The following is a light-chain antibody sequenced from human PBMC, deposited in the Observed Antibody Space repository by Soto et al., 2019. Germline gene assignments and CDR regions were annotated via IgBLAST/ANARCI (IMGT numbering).Light chain of an antibody. CDR2: EVA. J-gene: IGLJ2*01. CDR1: SSDVGGYDL. Sequence: QSALTQPPSASGSPGQSVTISCTGTSSDVGGYDLVSWYQQHPGKAPKLILYEVAKRPSGVPDRFSGSKSGNTASLTVSGLQADDESDYYCSSFAGNNNLFGGGTKVTVL. CDR3: SSFAGNNNL. V-gene: IGLV2-8*01.